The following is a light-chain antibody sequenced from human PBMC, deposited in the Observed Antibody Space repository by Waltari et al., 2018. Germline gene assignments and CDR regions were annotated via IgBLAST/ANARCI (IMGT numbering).Light chain of an antibody. J-gene: IGKJ2*01. CDR1: QTVRSY. Sequence: EIVFKHPLATLPLHPGESATLSCKASQTVRSYLACYQQKPGQAPRLLIFDASSRAPGIPAKFSGSGSRTDFTLTVSNLEPEDFAVYDCQQRSNWPYTFGQGTRVEIK. CDR2: DAS. V-gene: IGKV3-11*01. CDR3: QQRSNWPYT.